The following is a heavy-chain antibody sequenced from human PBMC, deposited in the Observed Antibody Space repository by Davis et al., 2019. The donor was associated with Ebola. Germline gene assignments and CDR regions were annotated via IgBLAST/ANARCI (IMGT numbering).Heavy chain of an antibody. J-gene: IGHJ6*02. CDR3: ARGGYCSSTSCYGGYYYYGMDV. V-gene: IGHV4-34*01. CDR1: GRSFSGYY. D-gene: IGHD2-2*01. Sequence: SETLSLTCAVYGRSFSGYYWSWIRQPPGKGLEWIGEIYHSGSTNYNPSLKSRVTISVDKSKNQFSLKLSSVTAADTAVYYCARGGYCSSTSCYGGYYYYGMDVWGQGTTVTVSS. CDR2: IYHSGST.